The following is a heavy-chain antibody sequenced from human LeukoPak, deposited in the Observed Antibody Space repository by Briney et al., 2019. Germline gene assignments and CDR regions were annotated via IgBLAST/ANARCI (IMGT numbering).Heavy chain of an antibody. CDR2: ISYDGNKK. Sequence: TGRSLRLSCAASGFTFSSYAMHWVRQAPGKGLEWVAVISYDGNKKYYADSVRGQFTISRDNSKNTFYLQMDSLRAEDTAVYYCARSRGATGYYWVDYWGQGTLVTVSS. D-gene: IGHD3-22*01. J-gene: IGHJ4*02. CDR3: ARSRGATGYYWVDY. CDR1: GFTFSSYA. V-gene: IGHV3-30-3*01.